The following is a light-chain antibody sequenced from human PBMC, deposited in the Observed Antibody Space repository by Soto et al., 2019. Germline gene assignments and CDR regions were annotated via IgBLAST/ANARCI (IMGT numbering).Light chain of an antibody. Sequence: SYELTQPPSVSVAPGQTARLTCGEKTMGIKSGHWYQQKPGQAPVLVVFDDSDRPSGIPERFSGSNSGNMATLTITRVEAGDEADFYCQVWDTSSDPPKWVFGGGTKLTVL. CDR1: TMGIKS. CDR2: DDS. CDR3: QVWDTSSDPPKWV. J-gene: IGLJ3*02. V-gene: IGLV3-21*02.